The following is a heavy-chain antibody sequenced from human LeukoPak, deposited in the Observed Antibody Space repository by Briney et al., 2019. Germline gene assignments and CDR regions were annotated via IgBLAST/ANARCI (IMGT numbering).Heavy chain of an antibody. J-gene: IGHJ3*02. D-gene: IGHD2-2*01. Sequence: SETLSLTCTVSGGSISSSSYYWGWIRQPPGKGLEWIGSIYYSGSTYYNPSLKSRVTISVDTSKNQFSLKLSSVTAADTAVYYCARGFRREKYIVVVQEAFDIWGQGTMVTVSS. CDR2: IYYSGST. CDR1: GGSISSSSYY. V-gene: IGHV4-39*01. CDR3: ARGFRREKYIVVVQEAFDI.